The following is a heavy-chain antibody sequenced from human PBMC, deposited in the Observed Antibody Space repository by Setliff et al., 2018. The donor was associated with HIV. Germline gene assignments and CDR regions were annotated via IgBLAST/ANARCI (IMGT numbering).Heavy chain of an antibody. J-gene: IGHJ6*03. Sequence: SETLSLTCTVSGGSISSGGYYWSWIRQHPGMGLEWIGYIYYSGRTYYNPSLKSRITMSVDTSKNQFSLKLSSVTAAATAVYYCARVLTVAGTYYYYYMDVWGKGTTVTVSS. CDR3: ARVLTVAGTYYYYYMDV. CDR2: IYYSGRT. CDR1: GGSISSGGYY. V-gene: IGHV4-31*03. D-gene: IGHD6-19*01.